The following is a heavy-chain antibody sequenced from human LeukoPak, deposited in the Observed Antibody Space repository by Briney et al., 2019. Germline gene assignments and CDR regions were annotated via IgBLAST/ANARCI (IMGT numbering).Heavy chain of an antibody. Sequence: GGSLRLSCAASGFTFDDYGMSWVRQAPGKGLEWVSGINWNGGSTGYADSVKGRFTISRDNAKNSLYLQMNSLRAEDTALYYCARVSDDSSGYCGGYYFDYWGQGTMVTVSS. CDR1: GFTFDDYG. J-gene: IGHJ4*02. V-gene: IGHV3-20*04. CDR2: INWNGGST. D-gene: IGHD3-22*01. CDR3: ARVSDDSSGYCGGYYFDY.